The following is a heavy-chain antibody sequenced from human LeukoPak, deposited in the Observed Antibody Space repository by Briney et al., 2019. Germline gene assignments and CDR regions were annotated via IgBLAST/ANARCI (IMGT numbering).Heavy chain of an antibody. D-gene: IGHD4-17*01. J-gene: IGHJ4*02. CDR1: GGSFSGYY. V-gene: IGHV4-34*01. Sequence: KTSETLSLTCAVYGGSFSGYYWSWIRQPPGKGLEWIGEINHSGSTDYNPSLKSRVTISVDTSKNQFSLKLSSVTAADTAVYYCAGSYYGDYGPPGYWGQGTLVTVSS. CDR2: INHSGST. CDR3: AGSYYGDYGPPGY.